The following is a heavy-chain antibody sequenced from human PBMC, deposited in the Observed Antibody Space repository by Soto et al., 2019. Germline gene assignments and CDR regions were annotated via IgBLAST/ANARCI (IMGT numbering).Heavy chain of an antibody. CDR2: ISGGGGSTI. D-gene: IGHD3-22*01. Sequence: LRLSCAASGFTFSDYYMSWIRQAPGKGLEWVSYISGGGGSTIQYADSVKGRFTISRDNAKNSLYLQMNSLRVADTAVYYCTRVRGYYDSSGFDYWGQGTPVTVSS. V-gene: IGHV3-11*01. J-gene: IGHJ4*02. CDR3: TRVRGYYDSSGFDY. CDR1: GFTFSDYY.